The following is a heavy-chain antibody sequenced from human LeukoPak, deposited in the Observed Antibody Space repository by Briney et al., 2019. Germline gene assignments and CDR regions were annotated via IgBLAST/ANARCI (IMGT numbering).Heavy chain of an antibody. J-gene: IGHJ6*02. D-gene: IGHD2/OR15-2a*01. V-gene: IGHV3-13*01. CDR3: ARGAFDGFYYYYGMDV. Sequence: GGSLRLSCAASGFTFSSYDMHWVRQATGKGLEWVSAIGTAGDTYYPGSVKGRFTISRENAKNSLYLQMNSLRAGDTAVYYCARGAFDGFYYYYGMDVWGQGTTVTVSS. CDR1: GFTFSSYD. CDR2: IGTAGDT.